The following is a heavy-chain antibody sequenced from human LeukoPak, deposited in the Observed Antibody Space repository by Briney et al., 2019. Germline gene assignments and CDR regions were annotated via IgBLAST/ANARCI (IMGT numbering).Heavy chain of an antibody. D-gene: IGHD3-3*01. Sequence: SVKVSCKASGYTFKDYHIFWVRQAPGQGLEWMGGIIPIFGTANYAQKFQGRVTITADESTSTAYMELSSLRSEDTAVYYCAREGSGYYSKYWGQGTLVTVSS. CDR2: IIPIFGTA. CDR1: GYTFKDYH. V-gene: IGHV1-69*13. CDR3: AREGSGYYSKY. J-gene: IGHJ4*02.